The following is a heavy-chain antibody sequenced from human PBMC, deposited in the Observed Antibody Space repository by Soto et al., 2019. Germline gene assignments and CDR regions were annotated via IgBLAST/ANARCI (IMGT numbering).Heavy chain of an antibody. J-gene: IGHJ4*02. Sequence: GGSLRLSCAASGFTFDDYGMSWVRQAPGKGLEWVSGINWNGGSTGYADSVKGRFTISRDNAKNSLYLQMNSLRAEDTALYYCARADGGSGYYDNEVDYWGQGTLVTVSS. CDR2: INWNGGST. D-gene: IGHD3-22*01. V-gene: IGHV3-20*04. CDR3: ARADGGSGYYDNEVDY. CDR1: GFTFDDYG.